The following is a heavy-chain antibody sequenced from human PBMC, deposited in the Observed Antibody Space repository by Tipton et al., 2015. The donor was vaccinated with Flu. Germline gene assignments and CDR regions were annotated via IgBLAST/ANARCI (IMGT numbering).Heavy chain of an antibody. CDR3: VRGGGRESIGDY. D-gene: IGHD2-15*01. V-gene: IGHV1-46*01. CDR1: GYIFTNYY. J-gene: IGHJ4*02. CDR2: INPLGAST. Sequence: QVQLVQSGAEVKKPGASVKVSCKSSGYIFTNYYMHWVRQAPGQGLEWVAFINPLGASTNYAPTFRGRIAMTRDTSTTTDYMELINLRSDDTAVYFCVRGGGRESIGDYWGQGTLVTVSS.